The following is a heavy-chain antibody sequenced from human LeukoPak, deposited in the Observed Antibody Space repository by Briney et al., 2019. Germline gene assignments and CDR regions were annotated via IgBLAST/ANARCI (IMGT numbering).Heavy chain of an antibody. Sequence: PGGSLRLSCAASGFTFSSYGMHWVRQAPGKGLEWVAFIRYDGSNKYYADSVKGRFTISRDNSKNTLYLQMNSLRAEDTAVYYCANTYIVGATMDPFDYWGQGTLVTVSS. D-gene: IGHD1-26*01. CDR1: GFTFSSYG. CDR3: ANTYIVGATMDPFDY. CDR2: IRYDGSNK. V-gene: IGHV3-30*02. J-gene: IGHJ4*02.